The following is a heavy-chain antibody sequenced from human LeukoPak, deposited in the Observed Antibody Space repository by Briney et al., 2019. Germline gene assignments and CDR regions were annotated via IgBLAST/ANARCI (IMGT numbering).Heavy chain of an antibody. J-gene: IGHJ4*02. D-gene: IGHD5-18*01. Sequence: GGSLRLSCVASGFTFSSYAMSWVRQAPGKGLDWVSVISGSAHKIRYADSVRGRFTISRDNSENTVYLQMNNLRGEDTAIYYCAGRITGYSSGYVFWGQGTLVTVSS. V-gene: IGHV3-23*01. CDR2: ISGSAHKI. CDR1: GFTFSSYA. CDR3: AGRITGYSSGYVF.